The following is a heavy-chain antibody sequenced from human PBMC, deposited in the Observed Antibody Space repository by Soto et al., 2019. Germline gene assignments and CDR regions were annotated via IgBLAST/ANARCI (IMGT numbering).Heavy chain of an antibody. J-gene: IGHJ4*02. V-gene: IGHV3-23*01. D-gene: IGHD2-2*02. Sequence: LRLSCAASGFTFSTYAMSWVRQAPGKGLEWVSTISGSGESTNYADSVKGRFTISRDNSKDTLYVQMNSLRAEDTATYYCAKEASCSRTSCYSDYWGQGTLVTVSS. CDR1: GFTFSTYA. CDR2: ISGSGEST. CDR3: AKEASCSRTSCYSDY.